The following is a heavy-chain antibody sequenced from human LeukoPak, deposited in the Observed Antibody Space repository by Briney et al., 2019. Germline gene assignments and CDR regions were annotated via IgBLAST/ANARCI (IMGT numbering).Heavy chain of an antibody. Sequence: GASVKVSCKASGYTFISYYIHWVRQAPGQGLEWMGIVNPTGANTKTAPKFQGRLTMTTDMSTSTVHMELSSLTSEDTAVYYCARHRCSGGSCYGSLAYWGQGTLVTVSS. D-gene: IGHD2-15*01. CDR3: ARHRCSGGSCYGSLAY. J-gene: IGHJ4*02. V-gene: IGHV1-46*01. CDR1: GYTFISYY. CDR2: VNPTGANT.